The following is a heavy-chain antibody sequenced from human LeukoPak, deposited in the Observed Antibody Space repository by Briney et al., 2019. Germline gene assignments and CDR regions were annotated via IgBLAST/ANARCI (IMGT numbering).Heavy chain of an antibody. Sequence: GGSLRLSCAASGFTFSNYAMNWIRQAPGKGLEWVSHITGSGDNSYYTDSVKGRFTLSRDNSKNTLFLQMNSLRAEDTAVYYCPRDEGLVAGIWRALDIWGQGTMVTVSS. CDR3: PRDEGLVAGIWRALDI. CDR2: ITGSGDNS. J-gene: IGHJ3*02. D-gene: IGHD6-19*01. V-gene: IGHV3-23*01. CDR1: GFTFSNYA.